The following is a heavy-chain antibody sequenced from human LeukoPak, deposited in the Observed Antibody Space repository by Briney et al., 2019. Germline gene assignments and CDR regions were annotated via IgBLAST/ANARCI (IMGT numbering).Heavy chain of an antibody. CDR1: GGSISSYY. CDR2: IYYSGST. CDR3: ARVGAISREPYYYYGMDV. J-gene: IGHJ6*02. V-gene: IGHV4-59*01. D-gene: IGHD1-14*01. Sequence: SETLSLTCTVPGGSISSYYWSWIRQPPGKGLEWIGYIYYSGSTNYNPSLKSRVTISVDTSKNQFSLKLSSVTAADTAVYYCARVGAISREPYYYYGMDVWGQGTTVTVSS.